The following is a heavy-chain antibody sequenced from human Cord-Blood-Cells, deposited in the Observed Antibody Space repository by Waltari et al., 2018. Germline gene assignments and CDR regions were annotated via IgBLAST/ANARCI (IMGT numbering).Heavy chain of an antibody. CDR3: ARGSITIFGVVNAFDI. Sequence: QVQLVQSGAEVKKPGASVKVSCKASGYTFTSYDINWVRQATGQGLEWMGWMNPDSGNTVYAQKFQGRVTITRNTSISTAYMELSSLRSEDTAVYYCARGSITIFGVVNAFDIWGQGTMVTVSS. J-gene: IGHJ3*02. V-gene: IGHV1-8*03. CDR1: GYTFTSYD. D-gene: IGHD3-3*01. CDR2: MNPDSGNT.